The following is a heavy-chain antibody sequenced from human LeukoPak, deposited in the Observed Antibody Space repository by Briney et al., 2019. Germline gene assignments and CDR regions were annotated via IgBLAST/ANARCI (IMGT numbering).Heavy chain of an antibody. CDR2: IEQDGSEK. CDR3: ARASDPWLQLT. J-gene: IGHJ5*02. Sequence: GGSLRLSCAASGFTFSNYWMIWVRQAPGKGLEWVGNIEQDGSEKRYADSVRARFSISRDNAQTSLYLQMNSLRAEDTAVYYCARASDPWLQLTWGQGTLVTVSS. V-gene: IGHV3-7*05. CDR1: GFTFSNYW. D-gene: IGHD5-24*01.